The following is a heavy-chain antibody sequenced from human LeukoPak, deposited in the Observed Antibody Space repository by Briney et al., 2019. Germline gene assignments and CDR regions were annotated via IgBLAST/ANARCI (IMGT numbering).Heavy chain of an antibody. D-gene: IGHD1-14*01. V-gene: IGHV1-69*01. CDR3: ARVEATGLEPGAFDP. CDR2: IIPIFGTA. J-gene: IGHJ5*02. CDR1: GGTFSSYA. Sequence: SSVKVSCKTSGGTFSSYAISWVRQAPGQGLEWMGGIIPIFGTANYAQKFQGRVTITADESKSTAYMELSSLRSEDTAVYYCARVEATGLEPGAFDPWGQGTLVTVSS.